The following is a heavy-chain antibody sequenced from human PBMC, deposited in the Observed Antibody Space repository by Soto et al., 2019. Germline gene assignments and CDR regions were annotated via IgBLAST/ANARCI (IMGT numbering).Heavy chain of an antibody. V-gene: IGHV4-4*02. D-gene: IGHD5-18*01. CDR3: ARDLKRLRGYSYGLDY. CDR1: GGSISSSNW. Sequence: SETLSLTCAVSGGSISSSNWWSWVRQPPGKGQEWIGEIYHSGSTNYNPSLKSRVTISVDKSENQFSLKLSSVTAADTAVYYCARDLKRLRGYSYGLDYWGQGTLVTVSS. CDR2: IYHSGST. J-gene: IGHJ4*02.